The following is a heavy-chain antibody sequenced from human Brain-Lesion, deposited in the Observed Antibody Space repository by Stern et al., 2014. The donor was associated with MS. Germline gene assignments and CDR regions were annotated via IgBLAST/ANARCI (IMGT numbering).Heavy chain of an antibody. Sequence: QVPLVQSGGGVVQPGRPLRLSCAASGFTFSSFGMHWVRLAPGPGLAWVAVISYDGSNKYYADSVKGRFTISRDNSKNTLYMQMNSLRAEDTAVYYCAKDRQWLTYFFDYWGQGSLVTVSS. CDR2: ISYDGSNK. D-gene: IGHD3-22*01. J-gene: IGHJ4*02. CDR3: AKDRQWLTYFFDY. CDR1: GFTFSSFG. V-gene: IGHV3-30*18.